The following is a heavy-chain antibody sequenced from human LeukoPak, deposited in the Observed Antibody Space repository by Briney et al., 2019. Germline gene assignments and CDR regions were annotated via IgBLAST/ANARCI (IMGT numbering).Heavy chain of an antibody. J-gene: IGHJ4*02. CDR2: ISWNSGSI. CDR3: AKGRDVYFDY. V-gene: IGHV3-9*01. CDR1: GFTFDDYA. Sequence: PGRSLRLSCAASGFTFDDYAMHWVRQAPGKGLEWVSGISWNSGSIGYADSVKDRFTISRDNAKNSLYLQMNSLRAEDTALYYCAKGRDVYFDYWGQGTLVTVSS.